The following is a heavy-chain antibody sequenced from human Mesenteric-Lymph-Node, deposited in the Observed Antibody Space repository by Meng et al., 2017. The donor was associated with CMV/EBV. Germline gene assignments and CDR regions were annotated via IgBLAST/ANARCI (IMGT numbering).Heavy chain of an antibody. CDR3: ARDIPRRRVEFWSETWVGGMDV. V-gene: IGHV3-66*02. Sequence: GGSLRLSCAASGFTVSSNYMSWVRQAPGKGLEWVSVIYSGGSTYYADSVKGRFTISRDNSKNTLYLQMNSLRAEDTAVYYCARDIPRRRVEFWSETWVGGMDVWGQGTTVTVSS. CDR1: GFTVSSNY. D-gene: IGHD3-3*01. J-gene: IGHJ6*02. CDR2: IYSGGST.